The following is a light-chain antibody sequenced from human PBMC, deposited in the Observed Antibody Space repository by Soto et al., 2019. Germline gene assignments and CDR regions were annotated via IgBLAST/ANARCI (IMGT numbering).Light chain of an antibody. V-gene: IGKV2-28*01. J-gene: IGKJ5*01. CDR3: MQALQSLT. CDR1: QSLLYNNTYNY. Sequence: EIVMTQSPLTPPVTPGEPASMSWRSSQSLLYNNTYNYLDWYVQKPGQSPQLLIYFGSNRAPGVPDRFSGSGSGTDFTLKINRVEAEDVGTYYCMQALQSLTFGQGTRLEI. CDR2: FGS.